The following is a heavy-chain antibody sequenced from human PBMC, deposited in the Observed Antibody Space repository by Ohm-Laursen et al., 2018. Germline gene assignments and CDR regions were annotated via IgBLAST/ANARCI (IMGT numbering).Heavy chain of an antibody. Sequence: SLRLSCAASGFTFSSYAMTWVRQAPGKGLVWVSRANPDGSTTSYPDSVKGRFTISRDNAKNTLYLQMNSLRAEDTAVYYCARDGGYGGSLDYWGQGTLVTVSA. D-gene: IGHD4-23*01. J-gene: IGHJ4*02. V-gene: IGHV3-74*01. CDR2: ANPDGSTT. CDR3: ARDGGYGGSLDY. CDR1: GFTFSSYA.